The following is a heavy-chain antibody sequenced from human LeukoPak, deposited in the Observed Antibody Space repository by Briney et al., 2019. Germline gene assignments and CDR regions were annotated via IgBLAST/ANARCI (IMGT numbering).Heavy chain of an antibody. CDR2: ISGYNGNT. CDR1: GYNFTIYG. D-gene: IGHD2-2*01. J-gene: IGHJ6*03. CDR3: ARCSSYCSSASCLAYFYYYYMDV. Sequence: ASVKVSCKASGYNFTIYGISWVRQAPGQGLEWMGWISGYNGNTNNAQNLQGRVTMTTDTSTSTAYMELRGLRSDDTAIYYCARCSSYCSSASCLAYFYYYYMDVWGKGTTVTVSS. V-gene: IGHV1-18*01.